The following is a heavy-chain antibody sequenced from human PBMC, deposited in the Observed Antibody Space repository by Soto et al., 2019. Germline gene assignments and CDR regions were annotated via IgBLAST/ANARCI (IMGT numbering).Heavy chain of an antibody. CDR3: ARGMGTVIADY. CDR2: IYYSGST. CDR1: GGPISSYY. J-gene: IGHJ4*02. V-gene: IGHV4-59*08. D-gene: IGHD4-17*01. Sequence: PSETLSLTCTVSGGPISSYYWSWIRQPPGKGLEWIGYIYYSGSTNYNPSLKSRVTISVDTSKNQFSLKLSSVTAADTAVYYCARGMGTVIADYWGQGTLVTVSS.